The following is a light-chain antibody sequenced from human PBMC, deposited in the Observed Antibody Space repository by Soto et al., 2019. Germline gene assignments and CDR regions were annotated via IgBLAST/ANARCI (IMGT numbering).Light chain of an antibody. Sequence: EIVMTQSPATLSVSPGESATLSCRASQTVSSNLAWYQQKPGQAPRLLIYGASTRATGIPARFSGSGSGTEFTLTISSLQSEDFAVYYCQQYDNWYTFGQGTQLEIK. J-gene: IGKJ2*01. CDR1: QTVSSN. CDR2: GAS. V-gene: IGKV3-15*01. CDR3: QQYDNWYT.